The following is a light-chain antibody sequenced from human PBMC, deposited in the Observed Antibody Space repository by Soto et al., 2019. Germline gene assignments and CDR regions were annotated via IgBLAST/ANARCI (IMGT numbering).Light chain of an antibody. Sequence: QSALTQPASVSGSPGQSITISCTGTSSDVGGYNYVSWYQQHPGKAPKLMIYDVINRPSGVSNRFSGSKSGNTASLTISGLQAEDEAEYYCSSYTSSSTLVVFGGGTKLTVL. V-gene: IGLV2-14*01. CDR1: SSDVGGYNY. J-gene: IGLJ2*01. CDR3: SSYTSSSTLVV. CDR2: DVI.